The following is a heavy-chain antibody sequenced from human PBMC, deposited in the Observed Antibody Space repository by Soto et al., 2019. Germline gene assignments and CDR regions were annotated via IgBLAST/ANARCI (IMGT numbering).Heavy chain of an antibody. D-gene: IGHD2-2*02. CDR3: ARGEIYDY. CDR1: GFTFSSYW. J-gene: IGHJ4*02. CDR2: IRSDSIYI. V-gene: IGHV3-21*01. Sequence: GGSLRLSCAASGFTFSSYWLHWVRQAPGKGLMWVSCIRSDSIYIYYADSVKGRFTISRDNAKNSLYLQMNSLRAEDTAVYYCARGEIYDYWGQGTLVTVSS.